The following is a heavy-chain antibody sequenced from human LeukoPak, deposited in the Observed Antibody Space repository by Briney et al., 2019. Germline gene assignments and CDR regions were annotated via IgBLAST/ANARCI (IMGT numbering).Heavy chain of an antibody. D-gene: IGHD1-26*01. V-gene: IGHV3-53*01. CDR3: ARGVGARSSNLDY. CDR2: KYSGGDA. J-gene: IGHJ4*02. CDR1: GFTFSSYE. Sequence: GGSLRLSCAASGFTFSSYEMNWVRQAPGKGLEWVSAKYSGGDANYADSVKGRFTISRDNSKNTLYLQMNSLRAEDTAVYYCARGVGARSSNLDYWGQGTLVTVSS.